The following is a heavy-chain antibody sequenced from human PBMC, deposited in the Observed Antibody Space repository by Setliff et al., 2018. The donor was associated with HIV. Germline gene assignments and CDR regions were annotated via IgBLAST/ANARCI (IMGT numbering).Heavy chain of an antibody. CDR2: INHSGST. J-gene: IGHJ1*01. CDR1: GGSFNGYS. CDR3: ARGGYSYGFGRHRAYFQY. Sequence: TSETLSLTCAVYGGSFNGYSWTWIRQPPGKGLEWIGGINHSGSTNYNPSLKSRVTISVDTSKSQFSLRLNSVTATDTAVFYCARGGYSYGFGRHRAYFQYWGQGTQVTVSS. D-gene: IGHD5-18*01. V-gene: IGHV4-34*01.